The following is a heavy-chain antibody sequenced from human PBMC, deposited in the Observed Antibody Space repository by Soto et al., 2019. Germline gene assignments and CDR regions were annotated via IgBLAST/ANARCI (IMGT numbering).Heavy chain of an antibody. CDR3: ARGRDDSSGYYYGY. CDR2: INHSGST. Sequence: QVQLQQWGAGLLKPSETLSLTCAVYGGSFSGYYWSWIRQPPGKGLEWIGEINHSGSTNYNPSLKSRVTISVYTSKNQVSLKLSSVTAADTAVYYCARGRDDSSGYYYGYWGQGTLVTVSS. J-gene: IGHJ4*02. D-gene: IGHD3-22*01. CDR1: GGSFSGYY. V-gene: IGHV4-34*01.